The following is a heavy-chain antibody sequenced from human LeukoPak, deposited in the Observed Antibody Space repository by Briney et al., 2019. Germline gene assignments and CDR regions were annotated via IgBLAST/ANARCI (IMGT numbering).Heavy chain of an antibody. D-gene: IGHD5-24*01. CDR2: INHSGST. CDR3: ARAVGTDGYNLWVY. V-gene: IGHV4-34*01. J-gene: IGHJ4*02. CDR1: GGSFSGYY. Sequence: PSETLSLTCAVYGGSFSGYYWSWIRQPPGKGLEWIGEINHSGSTYHNPSLKSRVTISVDTSKNQFSLKLTSVTAADTAVYYCARAVGTDGYNLWVYWGQGTLVTVSS.